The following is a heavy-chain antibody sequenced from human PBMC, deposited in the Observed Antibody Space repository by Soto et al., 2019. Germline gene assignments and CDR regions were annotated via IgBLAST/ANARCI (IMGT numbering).Heavy chain of an antibody. CDR3: ARGLQTIAVAGIYFDY. D-gene: IGHD6-19*01. V-gene: IGHV4-34*01. CDR1: GGSFSGYY. CDR2: INHSGST. J-gene: IGHJ4*02. Sequence: SETLSLTCAVYGGSFSGYYWSWIRQPPGKGLEWIGEINHSGSTNYNPSLKSRVTISVDTSKNQFSLKLSSVTAADTAVYYCARGLQTIAVAGIYFDYWGQGTLVTVSS.